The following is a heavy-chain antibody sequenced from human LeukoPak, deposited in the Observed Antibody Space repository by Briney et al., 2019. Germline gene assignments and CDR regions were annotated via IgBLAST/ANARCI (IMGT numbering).Heavy chain of an antibody. CDR2: SSYSGSS. CDR1: GGSIGTNY. Sequence: PSETLFLTCSVSGGSIGTNYWSWIRQVPGKGLEWIGYSSYSGSSNYNPSLKSRVTISVDTSKTQFSLYLNSVTAADTAVYYCARSDTHHIHSSSWHFDYWGKGTLVTVSS. CDR3: ARSDTHHIHSSSWHFDY. J-gene: IGHJ4*02. V-gene: IGHV4-59*01. D-gene: IGHD6-13*01.